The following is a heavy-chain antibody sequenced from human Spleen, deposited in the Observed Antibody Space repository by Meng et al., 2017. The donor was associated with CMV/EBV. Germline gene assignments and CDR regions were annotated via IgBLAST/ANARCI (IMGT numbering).Heavy chain of an antibody. CDR3: AHTVKDYDFWSGQNEEFDY. J-gene: IGHJ4*02. V-gene: IGHV2-5*01. CDR1: GFSVSTSGVG. CDR2: IYWNDDK. D-gene: IGHD3-3*01. Sequence: SGPTLVKPSQTLTLTCTFSGFSVSTSGVGVGWIRQPPGKALEWLALIYWNDDKRYSPSLKSRLTITKDTSKNQVVLTMTNMDPVDTATYYCAHTVKDYDFWSGQNEEFDYWGQGTLVTVSS.